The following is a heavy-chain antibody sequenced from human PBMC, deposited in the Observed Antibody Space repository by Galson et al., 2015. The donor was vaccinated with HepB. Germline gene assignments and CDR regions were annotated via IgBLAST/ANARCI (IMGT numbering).Heavy chain of an antibody. J-gene: IGHJ4*02. CDR2: IRSSSSYI. CDR1: GFTFNSYN. CDR3: ARTPKAIAAAGKGGPIDY. V-gene: IGHV3-21*01. Sequence: SLRLSCAASGFTFNSYNMNWVRQAPGKGLEWVSSIRSSSSYISYADSVKSRFTISRDNAKNSLYLQMNSLRAEDTAVYYCARTPKAIAAAGKGGPIDYWGQGTLVTVSS. D-gene: IGHD6-13*01.